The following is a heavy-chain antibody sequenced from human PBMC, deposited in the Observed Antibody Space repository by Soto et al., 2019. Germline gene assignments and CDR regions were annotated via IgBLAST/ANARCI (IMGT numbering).Heavy chain of an antibody. J-gene: IGHJ4*02. D-gene: IGHD3-10*01. CDR1: GYTFTGYY. V-gene: IGHV1-2*04. Sequence: QVPLVQSGAEVKKPGASVKVSCKASGYTFTGYYMHWVRQAPGQGLEWMGWINPNSGGTNYAQKFQGCVTMTRDTSISTAYMELSRLRSDDTAVYYCARVAPNTYYYGSGSYPIYYFDYWGQGTLVTVSS. CDR3: ARVAPNTYYYGSGSYPIYYFDY. CDR2: INPNSGGT.